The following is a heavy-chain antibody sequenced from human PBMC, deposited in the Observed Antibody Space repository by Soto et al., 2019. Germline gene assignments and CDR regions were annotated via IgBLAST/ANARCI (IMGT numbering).Heavy chain of an antibody. V-gene: IGHV3-73*01. CDR3: SRQASDFWSGKPQYYMDV. Sequence: PGGSLRLSCAASGFTFRGSAMHWVRQASGKGLEWVGRIRSKANNYATAYGASVKGRFTISRDDSKNTAYLQMNSLKTEDTAVYYCSRQASDFWSGKPQYYMDVWGKGT. CDR1: GFTFRGSA. CDR2: IRSKANNYAT. J-gene: IGHJ6*03. D-gene: IGHD3-3*01.